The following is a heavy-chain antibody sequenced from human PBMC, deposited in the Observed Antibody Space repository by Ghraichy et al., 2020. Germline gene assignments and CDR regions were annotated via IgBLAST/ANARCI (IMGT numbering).Heavy chain of an antibody. CDR3: VRRGYSYGYWGDYYFDY. CDR2: IYYSGST. CDR1: GGSISSSSYY. D-gene: IGHD5-18*01. J-gene: IGHJ4*02. V-gene: IGHV4-39*01. Sequence: SDTLSLTCTVSGGSISSSSYYWGWIRQPPGKGLEWIGSIYYSGSTYYNPSLKSRVTISVDTSKNQFSLKLSSVTAADTAVYYCVRRGYSYGYWGDYYFDYWGQGTLVTVSS.